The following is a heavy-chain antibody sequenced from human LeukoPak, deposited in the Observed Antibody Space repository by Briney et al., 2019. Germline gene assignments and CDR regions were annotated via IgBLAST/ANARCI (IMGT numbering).Heavy chain of an antibody. CDR2: IYYSGST. CDR1: GGSISSSSFY. V-gene: IGHV4-39*07. D-gene: IGHD2-2*01. J-gene: IGHJ4*02. CDR3: AREQFGYCSSTSCLYFDY. Sequence: SETLSLTCTVSGGSISSSSFYWGWIRQPPGKGLEWIGTIYYSGSTNYNPSLKSRVTISVDTSKNQFSLKLSSVTAADTAVYYCAREQFGYCSSTSCLYFDYWGQGTLVTVSS.